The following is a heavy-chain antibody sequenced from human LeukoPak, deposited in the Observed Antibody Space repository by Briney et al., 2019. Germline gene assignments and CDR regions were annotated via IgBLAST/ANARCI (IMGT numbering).Heavy chain of an antibody. CDR2: IYYSGST. V-gene: IGHV4-30-4*01. CDR3: ARLPGYDSSGSYYFDY. Sequence: SQTLSLTCTVSGGSISSGDYYWSWTRQPPGKGLEWIGYIYYSGSTYYNPSLKSRVTISVDTSKNQFSLKLSSVTAADTAVYYCARLPGYDSSGSYYFDYWGQGTLVTVSS. J-gene: IGHJ4*02. D-gene: IGHD3-22*01. CDR1: GGSISSGDYY.